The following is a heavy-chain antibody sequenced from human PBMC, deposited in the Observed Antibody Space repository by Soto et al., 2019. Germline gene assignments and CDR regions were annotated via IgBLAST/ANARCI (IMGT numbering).Heavy chain of an antibody. D-gene: IGHD3-10*01. CDR2: IYHTGAT. CDR3: ARDPYYYDSGDKGGFDP. CDR1: GGSLSSTHW. Sequence: QVQLQESGPGLVKPSGTLSLTCAVSGGSLSSTHWWSWVRQPPRKGLEWIVEIYHTGATNYNPSLQTRVTISVDKSNNQFSLNLSSVTAADTAVYYCARDPYYYDSGDKGGFDPWGQGTLVTVSS. J-gene: IGHJ5*02. V-gene: IGHV4-4*02.